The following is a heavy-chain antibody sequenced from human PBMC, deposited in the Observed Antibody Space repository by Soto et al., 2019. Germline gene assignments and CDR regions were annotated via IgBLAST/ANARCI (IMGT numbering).Heavy chain of an antibody. D-gene: IGHD2-21*01. Sequence: SETLSLTCTVSSGSISSGDHYWSWIGQPPGKGPEWVGYRSHSGTTYYNPSLKSRASISPDTSNNQFSLKLSSVTAEDKAVYYCARDRTGDFVIDYWGQGTRFTVSS. CDR1: SGSISSGDHY. J-gene: IGHJ4*02. CDR3: ARDRTGDFVIDY. V-gene: IGHV4-30-4*01. CDR2: RSHSGTT.